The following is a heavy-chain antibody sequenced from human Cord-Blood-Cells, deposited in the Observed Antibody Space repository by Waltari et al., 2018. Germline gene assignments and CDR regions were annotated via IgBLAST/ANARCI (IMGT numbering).Heavy chain of an antibody. Sequence: QVQLVQSGAEVKKPGSSVKVSCKASGGTFSSYAISWVRQAPAQGLEWMGGIIPIFGTANYAQKFQGRVTITADESTSTAYMELSSLRSEDTAVYYCAAGYYYDSSGYYYGMDVWGQGTTVTVSS. J-gene: IGHJ6*02. V-gene: IGHV1-69*01. D-gene: IGHD3-22*01. CDR3: AAGYYYDSSGYYYGMDV. CDR2: IIPIFGTA. CDR1: GGTFSSYA.